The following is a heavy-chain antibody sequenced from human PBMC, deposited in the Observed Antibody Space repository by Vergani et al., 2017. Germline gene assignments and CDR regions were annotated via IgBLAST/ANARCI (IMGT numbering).Heavy chain of an antibody. Sequence: QVQLQESGPGLVKPSETLSLTCTVSGGSISSYYWSWIRQPPGKGLEWIGYIYYRGSTNYNPSLKSRVTISVDTSKNQFSLKLRSVTGADTAVYYCASAGGRDGYPQEAAFDIWGQGTMVTVSS. CDR3: ASAGGRDGYPQEAAFDI. J-gene: IGHJ3*02. CDR2: IYYRGST. D-gene: IGHD5-24*01. CDR1: GGSISSYY. V-gene: IGHV4-59*01.